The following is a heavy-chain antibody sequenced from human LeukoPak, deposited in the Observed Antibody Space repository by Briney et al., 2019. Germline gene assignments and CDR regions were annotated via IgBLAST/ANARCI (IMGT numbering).Heavy chain of an antibody. J-gene: IGHJ5*02. CDR3: ARGLRWFDP. Sequence: KTSETLSLTCTVSGDSISSNSYYWGWIRQPPGKGLEWIGYIYYSGSTNYNPSLKSRVTISVDTSKNQFSLKPSSVTAADTAVYYCARGLRWFDPWGQGTLVTVSS. V-gene: IGHV4-61*05. CDR1: GDSISSNSYY. CDR2: IYYSGST. D-gene: IGHD5-12*01.